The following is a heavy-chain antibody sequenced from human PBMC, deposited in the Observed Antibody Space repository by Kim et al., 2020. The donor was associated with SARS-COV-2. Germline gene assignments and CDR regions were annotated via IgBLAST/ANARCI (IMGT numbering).Heavy chain of an antibody. D-gene: IGHD7-27*01. J-gene: IGHJ6*02. V-gene: IGHV3-15*01. CDR3: TTGPWGYYYYYGRDV. Sequence: APVKCTFTISRDDSKNSLSLQMNSLKTEDTAVYYCTTGPWGYYYYYGRDVWGQGTTVTVSS.